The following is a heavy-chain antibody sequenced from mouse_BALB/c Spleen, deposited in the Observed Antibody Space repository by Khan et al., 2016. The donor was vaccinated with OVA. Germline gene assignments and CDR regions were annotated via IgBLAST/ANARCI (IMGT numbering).Heavy chain of an antibody. V-gene: IGHV1-20*02. CDR2: INPHIGET. CDR1: GYSFTGYF. D-gene: IGHD1-1*01. Sequence: VQLKQSGPELVRPGASVKISCKASGYSFTGYFMNWVMQSHGKSLEWIGRINPHIGETFYNQRFKDKATLTVDESSSTGNMELRGLASEDSAVYYCTRIYRSDFDYWGQGTTLTVSS. J-gene: IGHJ2*01. CDR3: TRIYRSDFDY.